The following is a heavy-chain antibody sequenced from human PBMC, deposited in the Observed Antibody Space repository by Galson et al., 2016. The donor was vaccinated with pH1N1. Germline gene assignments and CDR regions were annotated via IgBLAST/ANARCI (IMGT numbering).Heavy chain of an antibody. J-gene: IGHJ4*02. CDR3: AFPPCSGGGCYYDH. CDR2: INTDGSLT. V-gene: IGHV3-74*01. CDR1: GFTFRSYS. Sequence: SLRLSCAASGFTFRSYSMNWVRQAPGKGLEWVSRINTDGSLTTYADSVKGRFTISRDNAKNTLYLQLNSLRAEDTAVCYCAFPPCSGGGCYYDHWGQGTLVTVSS. D-gene: IGHD2-15*01.